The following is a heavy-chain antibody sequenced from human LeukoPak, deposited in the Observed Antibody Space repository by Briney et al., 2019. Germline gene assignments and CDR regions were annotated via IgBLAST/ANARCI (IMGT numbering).Heavy chain of an antibody. CDR3: ARDQGTVTTPSDYAFDI. CDR1: GFTFSSYW. D-gene: IGHD4-17*01. J-gene: IGHJ3*02. V-gene: IGHV3-7*01. CDR2: IKQDGSEK. Sequence: GGSLRLSCAASGFTFSSYWMSWVRQAPGKGLEWVANIKQDGSEKYYVDSVKGRFTISRDNAKNSLYLQMNSLRAEDTAVYYCARDQGTVTTPSDYAFDIWGQGTMVTVSS.